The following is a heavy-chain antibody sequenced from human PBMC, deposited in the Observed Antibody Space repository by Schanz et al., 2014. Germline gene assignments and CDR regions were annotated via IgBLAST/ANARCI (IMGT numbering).Heavy chain of an antibody. J-gene: IGHJ4*02. D-gene: IGHD2-2*01. V-gene: IGHV3-23*01. CDR1: GFTFGSYG. CDR3: AKDLLYGAPMPLNHLDY. CDR2: ISGGGGTR. Sequence: EEQLLQSGGGLVQPGGSLRLSCAASGFTFGSYGMSWVRQGPGKGLEWVSGISGGGGTRNYADSVKGRFTVFRDNSKRTLYLEINDPRAEDTAVYYCAKDLLYGAPMPLNHLDYWGQGTLVTVSS.